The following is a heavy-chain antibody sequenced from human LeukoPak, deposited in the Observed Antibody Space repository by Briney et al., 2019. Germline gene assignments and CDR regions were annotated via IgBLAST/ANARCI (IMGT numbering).Heavy chain of an antibody. V-gene: IGHV3-23*01. CDR3: AKDWYNSLNYFDY. Sequence: GGSLRLSCAASGFTFSNAWMSWVRQAPGKGLEWVSAISATASNTYYADSVKGRFTISRDNSKSTLYLQMNSLRVDDTAVYYCAKDWYNSLNYFDYWGQGSLVTVSS. CDR1: GFTFSNAW. J-gene: IGHJ4*02. CDR2: ISATASNT. D-gene: IGHD1-1*01.